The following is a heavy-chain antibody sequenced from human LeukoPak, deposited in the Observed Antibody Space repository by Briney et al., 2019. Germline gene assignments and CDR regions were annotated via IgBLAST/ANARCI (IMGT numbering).Heavy chain of an antibody. D-gene: IGHD2-2*01. J-gene: IGHJ4*02. CDR3: ASGSTSSAFDY. CDR1: GGTFSSYA. CDR2: IIPIFGTA. V-gene: IGHV1-69*06. Sequence: ASVKVSCKASGGTFSSYAISWVRQAPGQGLEWMGGIIPIFGTANYAQKFQGRATITADKSTSTAYMELSSLRSEDTAVYYCASGSTSSAFDYWGQGTLVTVSS.